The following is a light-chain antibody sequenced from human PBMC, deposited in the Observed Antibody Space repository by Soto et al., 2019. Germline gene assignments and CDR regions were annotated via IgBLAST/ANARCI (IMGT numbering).Light chain of an antibody. J-gene: IGKJ1*01. CDR3: QQYDSWPRT. CDR1: QSVGSK. Sequence: EIVLTQSPGTLSLSPGERATLSCRASQSVGSKLDWYRQTPGQAPRLLMYGASTRDTTITARFSGSGSGTDFTLTISSLQSEDFAVYYCQQYDSWPRTFGQGTKVEIK. V-gene: IGKV3-15*01. CDR2: GAS.